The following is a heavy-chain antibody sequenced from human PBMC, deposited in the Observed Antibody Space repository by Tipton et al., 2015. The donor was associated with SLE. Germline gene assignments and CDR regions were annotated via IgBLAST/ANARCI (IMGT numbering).Heavy chain of an antibody. Sequence: TLSLTCTVSGGSISSGSYYWSWIRQPAGKGLEWIGYIYTSGSTNYNPSLKSRVTISVDTSKNQFSLKLSSVTAADTAGYYWARERASYGRAFDIWGQGTMVTVSS. V-gene: IGHV4-61*09. CDR3: ARERASYGRAFDI. CDR1: GGSISSGSYY. J-gene: IGHJ3*02. CDR2: IYTSGST. D-gene: IGHD1-26*01.